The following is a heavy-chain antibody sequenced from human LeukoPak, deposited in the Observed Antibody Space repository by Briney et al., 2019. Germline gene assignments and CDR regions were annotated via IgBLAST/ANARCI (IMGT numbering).Heavy chain of an antibody. D-gene: IGHD3-22*01. Sequence: GRSLRLSCAASGFTFSSYGMHWVRQAPGKGLEWVAVISYDGSNKYYADSVKGRFTISRNNSKNTLYLQMNSLRAEDTAVYYCVSGSDTSGYYFYWGQGTLVTVSS. V-gene: IGHV3-30*03. CDR2: ISYDGSNK. CDR3: VSGSDTSGYYFY. CDR1: GFTFSSYG. J-gene: IGHJ4*02.